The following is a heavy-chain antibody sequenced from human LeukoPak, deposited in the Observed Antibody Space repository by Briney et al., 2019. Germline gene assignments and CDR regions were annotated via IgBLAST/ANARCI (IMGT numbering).Heavy chain of an antibody. J-gene: IGHJ4*02. CDR2: VYYGGST. CDR3: ARGRQSVLLWFGELYD. CDR1: GGSISSYY. V-gene: IGHV4-59*08. D-gene: IGHD3-10*01. Sequence: SETLSLTCTVSGGSISSYYWSWIRQPPGKGLEWIGYVYYGGSTNYNPSLKSRVTISVDTSKNQFSLKLSSVTAADTAVYYCARGRQSVLLWFGELYDWGQGTLVTVSS.